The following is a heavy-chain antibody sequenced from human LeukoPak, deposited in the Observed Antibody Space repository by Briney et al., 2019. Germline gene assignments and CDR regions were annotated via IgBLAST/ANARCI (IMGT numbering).Heavy chain of an antibody. J-gene: IGHJ3*02. CDR2: ISWNSGSI. V-gene: IGHV3-9*03. D-gene: IGHD5/OR15-5a*01. CDR1: GFTFDDYA. CDR3: ARSTAAWNDAFDI. Sequence: PGRSLRLSCVVSGFTFDDYAMRWVRQAPGKGLEWVSGISWNSGSIGYADSVKGRFTISRDNAKNSLYLQMNSLRAEDMALYYCARSTAAWNDAFDIWGQGTMVTVSS.